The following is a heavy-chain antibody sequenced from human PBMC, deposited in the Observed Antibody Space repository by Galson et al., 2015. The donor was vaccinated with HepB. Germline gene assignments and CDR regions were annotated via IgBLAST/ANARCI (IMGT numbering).Heavy chain of an antibody. CDR2: IYWDDDK. D-gene: IGHD3-22*01. Sequence: ALVKPTQTLTLTCTFSGFSLTTSGVGVGWIRQPPGKALEWLALIYWDDDKRYSPSLKSRLTITKDTSKNQVVLTMTNMDPVDTATYYCAHVDYYYDSSGYARGMDVWGQGTTVTVSS. V-gene: IGHV2-5*02. J-gene: IGHJ6*02. CDR1: GFSLTTSGVG. CDR3: AHVDYYYDSSGYARGMDV.